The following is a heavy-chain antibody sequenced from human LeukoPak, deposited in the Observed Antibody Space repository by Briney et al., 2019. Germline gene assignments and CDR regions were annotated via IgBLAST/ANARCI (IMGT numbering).Heavy chain of an antibody. V-gene: IGHV3-23*01. J-gene: IGHJ4*02. CDR3: AKDPVVYHGGSGWHYFDY. CDR1: GLTFSSYA. Sequence: RGSLRLSCAVSGLTFSSYAMSWVRQAPGRGPEWVSTIGGSGDRTYYADSVKGRFTISSDNSKNTLYLQMNSLRAEDTALYYCAKDPVVYHGGSGWHYFDYWGQGTLVTVSS. D-gene: IGHD6-19*01. CDR2: IGGSGDRT.